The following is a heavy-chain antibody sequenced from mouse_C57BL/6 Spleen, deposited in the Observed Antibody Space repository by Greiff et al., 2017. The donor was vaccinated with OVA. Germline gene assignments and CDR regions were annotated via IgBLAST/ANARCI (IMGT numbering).Heavy chain of an antibody. Sequence: EVQLVESGGGLVQPGGSMKLSCAASGFTFSDAWMDWVRQSPEKGLEWVAEIRNKANNHATYYAESVKGRFTISRDDSKSSVYLQMNSLRAEDTGIYYCTRPFDGYYFDYWGQGTTLTVSS. CDR1: GFTFSDAW. J-gene: IGHJ2*01. D-gene: IGHD2-3*01. CDR3: TRPFDGYYFDY. V-gene: IGHV6-6*01. CDR2: IRNKANNHAT.